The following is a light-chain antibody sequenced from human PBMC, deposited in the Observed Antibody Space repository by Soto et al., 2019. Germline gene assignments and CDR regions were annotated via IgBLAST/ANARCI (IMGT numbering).Light chain of an antibody. CDR1: NIGGKS. Sequence: SYELTQPPSLSVAPGGTAMIACGGNNIGGKSVHWYQQKPGQAPVLLIYSDSDRPSGIPEQFSGSNSGNTATLPLSRVEAGDESDYYCQVWDGGSDDDVFGTGTEVTVL. CDR3: QVWDGGSDDDV. J-gene: IGLJ1*01. CDR2: SDS. V-gene: IGLV3-21*04.